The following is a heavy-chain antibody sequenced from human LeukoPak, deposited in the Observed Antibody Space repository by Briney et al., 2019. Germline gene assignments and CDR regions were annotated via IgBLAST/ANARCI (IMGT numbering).Heavy chain of an antibody. CDR1: GFLFSNSW. CDR3: ARDSGYNAFDY. Sequence: GRSLRLSCADSGFLFSNSWMAWVRQAPGRVLEWLANINQDGSARTCVDSVKGRFTISRDNAKNSLYLQMNSLRAEDTAMYYCARDSGYNAFDYWGQGTLVTVSS. J-gene: IGHJ4*02. CDR2: INQDGSAR. V-gene: IGHV3-7*05. D-gene: IGHD5-12*01.